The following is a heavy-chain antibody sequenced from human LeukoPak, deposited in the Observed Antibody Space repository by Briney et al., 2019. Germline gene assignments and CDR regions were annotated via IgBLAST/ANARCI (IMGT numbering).Heavy chain of an antibody. V-gene: IGHV4-59*01. CDR1: GDSISTYY. CDR2: IYYSGST. Sequence: SETLSLTCSVSGDSISTYYWTWLRQPPGKGLEGIGYIYYSGSTNYNPSLKSRVTISVDTSKNQVSLKLRSVTAADTAVYYCARDSGLGYCSTTSCSYGLDVWGQGTTVFVS. J-gene: IGHJ6*02. D-gene: IGHD2-2*01. CDR3: ARDSGLGYCSTTSCSYGLDV.